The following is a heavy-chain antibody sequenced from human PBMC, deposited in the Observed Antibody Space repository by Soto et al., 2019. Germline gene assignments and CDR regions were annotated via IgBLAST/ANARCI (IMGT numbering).Heavy chain of an antibody. V-gene: IGHV3-11*06. Sequence: QVQLVESGGDLVKPGGSLRLSCATSGFSFSDSYMSWIRQAPGKGLEWISYISPRSTFRDYADSVKGRFTISRDSVKNPLYLQMNNLTADDTGVYYCARGGGGGLFDPWGQGSVVTVSS. CDR1: GFSFSDSY. CDR2: ISPRSTFR. D-gene: IGHD2-21*01. CDR3: ARGGGGGLFDP. J-gene: IGHJ5*02.